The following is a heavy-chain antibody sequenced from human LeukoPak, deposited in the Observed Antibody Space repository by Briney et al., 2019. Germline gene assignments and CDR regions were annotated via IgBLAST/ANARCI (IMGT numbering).Heavy chain of an antibody. CDR3: ARGWGYFDY. CDR2: IYYSGST. V-gene: IGHV4-59*01. Sequence: PSETLSLTCTVSGATISSYYWSWIRQPPGKGLEWIGYIYYSGSTDYNPSLKSRVTISVDTSKNQFSLKLSSVTAADTAVYYCARGWGYFDYWGQGTLVTVCS. CDR1: GATISSYY. D-gene: IGHD3-16*01. J-gene: IGHJ4*02.